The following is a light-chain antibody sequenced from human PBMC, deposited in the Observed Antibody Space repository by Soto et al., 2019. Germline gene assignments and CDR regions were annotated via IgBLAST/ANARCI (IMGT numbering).Light chain of an antibody. V-gene: IGKV3-11*01. CDR3: QQRSNWPPWT. J-gene: IGKJ1*01. CDR2: DAS. CDR1: QSVSSY. Sequence: EIVLTQSPGTLSLSPGEGDTLSCRASQSVSSYLAWYQQKPGQAPRLLIYDASNRATGIPARFSGSGSGTDFTLTISSLEPEDFAVYYCQQRSNWPPWTFGQGTKVDIK.